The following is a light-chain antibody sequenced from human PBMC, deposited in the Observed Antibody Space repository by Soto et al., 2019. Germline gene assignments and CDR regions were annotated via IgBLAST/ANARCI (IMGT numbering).Light chain of an antibody. CDR3: QQSYSTPRVT. CDR1: QSISSY. CDR2: AAS. J-gene: IGKJ5*01. V-gene: IGKV1-39*01. Sequence: DIQMTQSPSSLSASVGGRVTITCRASQSISSYLNWYQQKPGKAPKLLIYAASSLQSGVPSRFSGSGSGTDFTLTISSLQPEDFATYYCQQSYSTPRVTFGQGTDWRLN.